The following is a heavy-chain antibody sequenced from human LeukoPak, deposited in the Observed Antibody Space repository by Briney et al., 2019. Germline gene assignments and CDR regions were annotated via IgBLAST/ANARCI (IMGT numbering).Heavy chain of an antibody. CDR1: GGSISSYY. CDR2: IYYSGST. J-gene: IGHJ4*02. CDR3: ARLVVTPAPFDY. D-gene: IGHD4-23*01. Sequence: SETLSLTCTVSGGSISSYYWSWLRQPPGKGLEWLGYIYYSGSTNYNPSLKSRVTISVDTSKNQFSLKLSSVTAADTAVYYCARLVVTPAPFDYWGQGTLVTVSS. V-gene: IGHV4-59*01.